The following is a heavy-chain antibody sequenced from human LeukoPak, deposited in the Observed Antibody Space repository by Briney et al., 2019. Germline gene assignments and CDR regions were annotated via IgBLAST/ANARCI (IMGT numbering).Heavy chain of an antibody. V-gene: IGHV3-21*01. CDR3: AREQLVPKALDY. CDR2: ISSSSSYI. D-gene: IGHD6-13*01. CDR1: GFTFSSYS. Sequence: GGSLRLSCAASGFTFSSYSMNWVRQAPGKGLEGVSSISSSSSYIYYADSVKGRFTISRDNAKNSLYLQMNILRAEDTAVYYCAREQLVPKALDYWGQGTLVTVSS. J-gene: IGHJ4*02.